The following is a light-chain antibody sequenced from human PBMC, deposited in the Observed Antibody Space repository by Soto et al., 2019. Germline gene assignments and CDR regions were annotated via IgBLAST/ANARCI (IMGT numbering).Light chain of an antibody. J-gene: IGLJ1*01. CDR3: CSYAGSSTFYV. CDR1: SIDVGSYNL. CDR2: EGS. V-gene: IGLV2-23*01. Sequence: QSALTQPASVSGSPGQSITISCTGTSIDVGSYNLVSWYQQHPGKAPKVMIYEGSKRPSGVSSRFSGSKSGNTASLTISGLQAEDEADYYCCSYAGSSTFYVFGTGTKLTVL.